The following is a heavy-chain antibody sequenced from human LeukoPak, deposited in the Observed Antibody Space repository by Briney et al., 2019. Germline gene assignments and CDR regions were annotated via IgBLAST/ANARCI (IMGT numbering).Heavy chain of an antibody. CDR2: ISAYNGNT. CDR1: GYTLTSYI. Sequence: ASVKVSCKASGYTLTSYIITWVRQAPGQGLEWMGWISAYNGNTNSAQNLRGRVTMTTDTSTSTAYMELRSLRSDDTAVYYCARGTYFDYWGQGTLVTVSS. CDR3: ARGTYFDY. V-gene: IGHV1-18*01. J-gene: IGHJ4*02.